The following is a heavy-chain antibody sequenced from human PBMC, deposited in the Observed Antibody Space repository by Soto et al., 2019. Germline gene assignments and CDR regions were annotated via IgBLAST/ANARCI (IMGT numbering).Heavy chain of an antibody. V-gene: IGHV3-66*01. CDR3: ARGGSYDFWSGAPPYYMDV. CDR1: GFPVSSNY. D-gene: IGHD3-3*01. J-gene: IGHJ6*03. CDR2: IYSGGST. Sequence: GGSLRLSCAASGFPVSSNYMSWVRQAPGKGLEWVSVIYSGGSTYYADSVKGRFTISRDNSKNTLYLQMNSLRAEDTAVYYCARGGSYDFWSGAPPYYMDVWGKGTTVTVSS.